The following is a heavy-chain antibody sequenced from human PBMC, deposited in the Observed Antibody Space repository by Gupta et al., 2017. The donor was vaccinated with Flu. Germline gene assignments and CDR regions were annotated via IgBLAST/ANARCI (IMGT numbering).Heavy chain of an antibody. CDR3: TTVYGNYYDGSGGEYFDY. Sequence: ELQLVESGGGLVKPGGSLGLSCAASGFTFINAWMSWVRQAPGKGLEWVGRIKSQSDGGTTDYAAPVKGRFTISRDDSQNTLFLQMNSLKIEDTAVYYCTTVYGNYYDGSGGEYFDYWGQGTLVTVSS. CDR2: IKSQSDGGTT. J-gene: IGHJ4*02. D-gene: IGHD3-22*01. CDR1: GFTFINAW. V-gene: IGHV3-15*01.